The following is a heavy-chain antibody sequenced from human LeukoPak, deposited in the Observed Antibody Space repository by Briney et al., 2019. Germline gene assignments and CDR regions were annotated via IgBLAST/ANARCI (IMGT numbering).Heavy chain of an antibody. CDR2: ISYDGSNK. V-gene: IGHV3-30*04. CDR3: ARGPNPDPDFDY. Sequence: GGSLRLSCAASGFTFSSYAMHWVRQAPGKGLEWVAVISYDGSNKYYADSVKGRFTISRDNSKNTLYLQMNNLRAEDTAVYYCARGPNPDPDFDYWGQGTLVTVSS. D-gene: IGHD1-14*01. J-gene: IGHJ4*02. CDR1: GFTFSSYA.